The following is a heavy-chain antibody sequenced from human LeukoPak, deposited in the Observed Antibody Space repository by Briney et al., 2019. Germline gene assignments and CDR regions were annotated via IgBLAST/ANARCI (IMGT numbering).Heavy chain of an antibody. J-gene: IGHJ4*02. CDR1: GFTFSSYA. V-gene: IGHV3-23*01. CDR3: RSSALNPSVLDY. D-gene: IGHD6-19*01. Sequence: PGASLRLSCAASGFTFSSYAMSWVRQAPGKGLEWVSSINGGGESTYHADSVKGRFTISRDNSKNTLYLQMNSLRAEDTALYYCRSSALNPSVLDYWGQGTLVTVSS. CDR2: INGGGEST.